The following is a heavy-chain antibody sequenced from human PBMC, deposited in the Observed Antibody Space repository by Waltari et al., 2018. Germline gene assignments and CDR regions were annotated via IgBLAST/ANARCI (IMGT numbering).Heavy chain of an antibody. CDR2: IYSGGST. D-gene: IGHD5-18*01. CDR3: ARDKVTDAYYYFDY. CDR1: GFTVSSHY. Sequence: EVQLVESGGGLIQPGGSLRLSCAASGFTVSSHYMSWVRQAPGKGLEWVSVIYSGGSTYYADSVKGRFTISRDNSKNTLYLQMNSLRAEDTAVYYCARDKVTDAYYYFDYWGQGTLVTVSS. J-gene: IGHJ4*02. V-gene: IGHV3-53*01.